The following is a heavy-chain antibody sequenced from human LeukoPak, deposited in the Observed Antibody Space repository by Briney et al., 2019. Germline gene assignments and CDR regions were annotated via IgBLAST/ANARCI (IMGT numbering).Heavy chain of an antibody. CDR1: GFTFSSYW. CDR2: IKQDGSEK. J-gene: IGHJ6*02. D-gene: IGHD3/OR15-3a*01. V-gene: IGHV3-7*01. Sequence: GGSLRLSCAASGFTFSSYWMSWVRQAPGKGLEWVANIKQDGSEKYYVDSVKGRFIISRDNAKNSLYLQMNSLRAEDTAVYYCARGGVGLLIVPGWEYDYYGLDVWGQGTTVTVSS. CDR3: ARGGVGLLIVPGWEYDYYGLDV.